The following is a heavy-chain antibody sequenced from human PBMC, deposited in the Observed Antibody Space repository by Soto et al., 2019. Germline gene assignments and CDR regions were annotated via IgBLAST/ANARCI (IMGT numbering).Heavy chain of an antibody. CDR3: VRENYYDGMDV. CDR2: INNAYST. CDR1: GFDASVNF. Sequence: EVQLEESGGTWVQPGGSLRLSCAASGFDASVNFMTWVRQAPGKGLEWVSAINNAYSTFYADSVKGRFTISRENSKKTVYLQVSSLRVEDTAMYYCVRENYYDGMDVWGQGTAVTVSS. J-gene: IGHJ6*02. V-gene: IGHV3-66*01.